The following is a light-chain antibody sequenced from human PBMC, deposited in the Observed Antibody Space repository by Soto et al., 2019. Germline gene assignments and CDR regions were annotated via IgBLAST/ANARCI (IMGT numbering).Light chain of an antibody. V-gene: IGKV1-5*01. J-gene: IGKJ2*01. CDR1: QSISGW. Sequence: DIQMTQSPSTLSASVGDRVTITCRASQSISGWLAWFQQKAGKAPKLLIYDASSLESGVPSRFSGSGSGKEFTLTITSLQPDDFATYYCQQYSSYPDTFAQGTKLEI. CDR2: DAS. CDR3: QQYSSYPDT.